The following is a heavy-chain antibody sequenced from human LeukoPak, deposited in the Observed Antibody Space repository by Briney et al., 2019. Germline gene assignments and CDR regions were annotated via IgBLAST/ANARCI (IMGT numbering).Heavy chain of an antibody. CDR1: GGSISSSSYY. V-gene: IGHV4-39*01. Sequence: SETLSLTCTVSGGSISSSSYYWGWIRQPPGQGLEWIGSIYYSGSTYYNPSLKSRVTISVDTSKNQFSLKLSSVTAADTAVYYCARYDSSGYLGDYWGQGTLVTVSS. CDR3: ARYDSSGYLGDY. D-gene: IGHD3-22*01. CDR2: IYYSGST. J-gene: IGHJ4*02.